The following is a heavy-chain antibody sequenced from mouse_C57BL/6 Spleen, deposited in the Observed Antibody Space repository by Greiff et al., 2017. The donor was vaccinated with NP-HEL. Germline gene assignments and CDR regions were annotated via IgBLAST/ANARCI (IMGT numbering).Heavy chain of an antibody. D-gene: IGHD1-1*01. CDR2: IDPSDSYT. Sequence: VKLQQPGAELVMPGASVKLSCKASGYTFTSYWMHWVKQRPGQGLEWIGEIDPSDSYTNYNQKFKGKSTLTVDKSSSTAYMQLSSLTSEDSAVYYCARFTTVWYFDVWGTGTTVTVSS. V-gene: IGHV1-69*01. J-gene: IGHJ1*03. CDR3: ARFTTVWYFDV. CDR1: GYTFTSYW.